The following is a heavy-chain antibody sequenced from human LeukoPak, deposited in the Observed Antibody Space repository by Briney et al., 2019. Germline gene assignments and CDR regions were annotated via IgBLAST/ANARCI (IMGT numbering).Heavy chain of an antibody. CDR3: ARERYYDSSGISSGGAFDI. CDR1: GGSISSYY. CDR2: IYYSGST. Sequence: SETLSLTCTVSGGSISSYYWSWIRQPPRKGLEWIGYIYYSGSTNYNPSLKSRVTISVDTSKNQFSLKLSSVTAADTAVYYCARERYYDSSGISSGGAFDIWGQGTMVTVSS. J-gene: IGHJ3*02. D-gene: IGHD3-22*01. V-gene: IGHV4-59*01.